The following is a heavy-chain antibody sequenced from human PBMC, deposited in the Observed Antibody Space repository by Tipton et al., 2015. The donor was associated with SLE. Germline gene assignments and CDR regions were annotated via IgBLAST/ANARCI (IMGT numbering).Heavy chain of an antibody. V-gene: IGHV4-31*03. J-gene: IGHJ6*03. CDR2: IYYSGST. D-gene: IGHD7-27*01. CDR3: VRVPPDWGGDYYMDV. CDR1: GGSISSGGYY. Sequence: TLSLTCTVSGGSISSGGYYWSWIRQHPGKGLEWIGYIYYSGSTYYNPSLKSRVTISVDTSKNQFSLKLSSVTAADTAVYYCVRVPPDWGGDYYMDVWGKGTTVTVSS.